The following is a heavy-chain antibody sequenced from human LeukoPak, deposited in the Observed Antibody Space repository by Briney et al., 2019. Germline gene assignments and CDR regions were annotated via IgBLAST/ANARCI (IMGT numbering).Heavy chain of an antibody. V-gene: IGHV3-30-3*01. D-gene: IGHD2-2*02. Sequence: PGGSLRLSCAASGVTFSSYTMHWVRQAPGQGLEWVAVISYDGSNKYYADSVKGRFTISGDTSKNALYLQMNSLRAEDTAVYYCARDRCSSTSCYTHYFDYWGQGTLVTVSS. CDR3: ARDRCSSTSCYTHYFDY. CDR2: ISYDGSNK. J-gene: IGHJ4*02. CDR1: GVTFSSYT.